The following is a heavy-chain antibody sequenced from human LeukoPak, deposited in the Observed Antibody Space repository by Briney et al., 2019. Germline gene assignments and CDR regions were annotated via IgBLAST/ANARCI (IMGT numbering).Heavy chain of an antibody. CDR1: GFTFSSYG. D-gene: IGHD5-18*01. CDR2: ISYDGSNK. Sequence: GGSLRLSCAASGFTFSSYGMHWVRQAPGKGLEWVAVISYDGSNKYYADSVKGRFTISRDNSKNTLYLQMNSLRAEDTAVYYCARDYGYSYGYDYWGQGTLVTVS. V-gene: IGHV3-30*03. J-gene: IGHJ4*02. CDR3: ARDYGYSYGYDY.